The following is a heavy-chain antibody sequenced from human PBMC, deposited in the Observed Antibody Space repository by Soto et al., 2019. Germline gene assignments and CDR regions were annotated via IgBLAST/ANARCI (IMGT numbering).Heavy chain of an antibody. CDR2: ISSSSSTI. D-gene: IGHD6-13*01. J-gene: IGHJ5*02. CDR3: ASPPGYSSSS. V-gene: IGHV3-48*01. Sequence: GGSLRFSCAASGFTFSSYSMNWVRQAPGKGLEWVSYISSSSSTIYYADSVKGRFTISRDNAKNSLYLQMNSLRAEDTAVYYCASPPGYSSSSWGQGTLVTVSS. CDR1: GFTFSSYS.